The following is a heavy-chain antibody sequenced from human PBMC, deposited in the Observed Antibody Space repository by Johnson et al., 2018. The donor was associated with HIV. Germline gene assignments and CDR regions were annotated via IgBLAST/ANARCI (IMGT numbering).Heavy chain of an antibody. V-gene: IGHV3-9*01. D-gene: IGHD5-12*01. J-gene: IGHJ3*01. Sequence: VQLVESGGGLVKPGGSLRLSCAASGFTFDEYVIHCVRQAPGKGLEWVSGISWKSGNTGYADSVKGRFTISRDNSKNTLYLQMNSLRGEDTAVYFCASGDDDGFWGQWTMVTVSS. CDR1: GFTFDEYV. CDR2: ISWKSGNT. CDR3: ASGDDDGF.